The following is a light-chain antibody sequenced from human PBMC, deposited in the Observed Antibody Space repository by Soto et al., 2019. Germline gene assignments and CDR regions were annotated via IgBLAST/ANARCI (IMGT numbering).Light chain of an antibody. V-gene: IGKV1-39*01. Sequence: DIQMTQSPSSLSASVGDRVTITCRASQTIDTYLNWYQQNPGKAPKLLISAAYTLQNGVPSRFSGSGSGTDFTLTISSLQPEDFATYYCQQSTGIPYTFGQGTKLEIK. CDR1: QTIDTY. CDR3: QQSTGIPYT. J-gene: IGKJ2*01. CDR2: AAY.